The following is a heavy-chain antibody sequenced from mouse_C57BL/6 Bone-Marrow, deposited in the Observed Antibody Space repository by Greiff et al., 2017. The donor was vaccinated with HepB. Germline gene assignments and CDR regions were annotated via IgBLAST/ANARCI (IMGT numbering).Heavy chain of an antibody. Sequence: EVKLMESGGGLVQPGGSLKLSCAASGFTFSDYYMYWVRQTPEKRLEWVASISNGGGSNYYPDTVKGRFTISRDNAKKHLYLQMRRLKSEDTAMYYCARQDTTVVRAMDYWGQGTSVTVSS. CDR3: ARQDTTVVRAMDY. V-gene: IGHV5-12*01. D-gene: IGHD1-1*01. CDR2: ISNGGGSN. J-gene: IGHJ4*01. CDR1: GFTFSDYY.